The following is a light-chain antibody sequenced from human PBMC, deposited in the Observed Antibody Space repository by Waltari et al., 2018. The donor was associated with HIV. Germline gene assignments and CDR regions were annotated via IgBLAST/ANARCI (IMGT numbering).Light chain of an antibody. Sequence: SFVLTQPPSVSVAPGQTATISCGESNIGYRSVNWYQLKRGQAPVLVVYDDSDRPSGIPERFSGSNSGNTATLTISRVEAGDEADYFCQVWDTSSDHVDYVFGTGTKVTVL. CDR3: QVWDTSSDHVDYV. V-gene: IGLV3-21*02. J-gene: IGLJ1*01. CDR1: NIGYRS. CDR2: DDS.